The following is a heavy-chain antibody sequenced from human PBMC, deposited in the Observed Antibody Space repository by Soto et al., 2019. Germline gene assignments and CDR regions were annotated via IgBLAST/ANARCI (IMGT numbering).Heavy chain of an antibody. V-gene: IGHV1-18*01. J-gene: IGHJ6*02. CDR2: ISAYNGNT. CDR3: ARNPGITMARGVPRFLLYGMDV. Sequence: QVQLVQSGAEVKKPGASVKVSCKASGYTFTSYGISWVRQAPGQGLEWMGWISAYNGNTNYAQKLQGRVTMTTDTSTSTAYMELRSLRSDDTAVYYCARNPGITMARGVPRFLLYGMDVWGQGTTVTVSS. D-gene: IGHD3-10*01. CDR1: GYTFTSYG.